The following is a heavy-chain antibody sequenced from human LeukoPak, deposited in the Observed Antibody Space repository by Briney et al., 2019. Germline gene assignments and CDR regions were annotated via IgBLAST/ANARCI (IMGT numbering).Heavy chain of an antibody. Sequence: GGSLRLSCAASGFTFSDYSMNWVRQAPGKGLEWVSCISSSDSDKYYADSVEGRFTISRDNAKTSLFLQMNSLRAEDTAVYYCAIGGESGKPIGVYWGQGTLVTVSS. V-gene: IGHV3-48*01. CDR2: ISSSDSDK. CDR1: GFTFSDYS. J-gene: IGHJ4*02. CDR3: AIGGESGKPIGVY. D-gene: IGHD1-26*01.